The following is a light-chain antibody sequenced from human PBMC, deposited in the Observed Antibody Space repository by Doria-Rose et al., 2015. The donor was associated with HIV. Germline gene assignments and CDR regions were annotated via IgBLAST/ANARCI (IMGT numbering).Light chain of an antibody. Sequence: TQPPSVSAAPGQKVTISCSGSSSNIGNNYVSWYQQLPGTAPKLFIYDNNKRPSGIPDRFSGSKSGTSATLGITGLQTGDEADYYCATWDSSLSAVVFGGGSKVTVL. CDR2: DNN. V-gene: IGLV1-51*01. J-gene: IGLJ2*01. CDR1: SSNIGNNY. CDR3: ATWDSSLSAVV.